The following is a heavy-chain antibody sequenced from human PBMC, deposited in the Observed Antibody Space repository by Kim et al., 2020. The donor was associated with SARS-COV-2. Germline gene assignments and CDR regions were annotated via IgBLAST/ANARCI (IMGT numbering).Heavy chain of an antibody. J-gene: IGHJ4*02. Sequence: GGSLRLSCAASGFTFSSYAMHWVRQAPGKGLEWVAVIWYDGSNKYYADSVKGRFTISRDNSKNTLYLQMNSLRAEDTAVYYCAKVDIRYYDSSGYKRDYWGQGTLFTVSS. CDR3: AKVDIRYYDSSGYKRDY. D-gene: IGHD3-22*01. V-gene: IGHV3-33*06. CDR2: IWYDGSNK. CDR1: GFTFSSYA.